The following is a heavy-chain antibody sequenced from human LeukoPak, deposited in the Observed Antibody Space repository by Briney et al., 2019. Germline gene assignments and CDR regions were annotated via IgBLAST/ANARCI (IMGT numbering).Heavy chain of an antibody. V-gene: IGHV4-59*01. CDR3: ARDIREVGDSHYFDY. Sequence: SETLSLTCTVSGISITTYYWSWIRQPPGKGLEWIGLIHYSGSTTYNPSLKSRVTISIDTSKNQFSLHLSSVTAADTAVYYCARDIREVGDSHYFDYWGRGALVTVTS. D-gene: IGHD1-26*01. J-gene: IGHJ4*02. CDR2: IHYSGST. CDR1: GISITTYY.